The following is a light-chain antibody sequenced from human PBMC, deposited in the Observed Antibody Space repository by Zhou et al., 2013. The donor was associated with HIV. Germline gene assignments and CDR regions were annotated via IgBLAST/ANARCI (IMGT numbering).Light chain of an antibody. Sequence: DIQMTQSPSTLSASVGDRVTITCRASQSIRSWLAWYQQKPGKAPKVLIYKASSLESGVPSRFSGSGSGTEFTLTISSLQPDDFATYYCQQYNSYSRTFGQGTKVE. V-gene: IGKV1-5*03. CDR1: QSIRSW. CDR2: KAS. J-gene: IGKJ1*01. CDR3: QQYNSYSRT.